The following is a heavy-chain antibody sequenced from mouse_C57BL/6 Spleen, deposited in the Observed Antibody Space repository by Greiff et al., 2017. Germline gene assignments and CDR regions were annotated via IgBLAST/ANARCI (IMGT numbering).Heavy chain of an antibody. Sequence: EVNVVESGGGLVKPGGSLKLSCAASGFTFSSYAMSWVRQTPEKRLEWVATISDGGSYTYYPDNVKGRFTISRDNAKNNLYLQMSHLKSEDTAMYYCARGITTVVAPDYWGQGTTLTVSS. CDR1: GFTFSSYA. CDR2: ISDGGSYT. D-gene: IGHD1-1*01. V-gene: IGHV5-4*03. J-gene: IGHJ2*01. CDR3: ARGITTVVAPDY.